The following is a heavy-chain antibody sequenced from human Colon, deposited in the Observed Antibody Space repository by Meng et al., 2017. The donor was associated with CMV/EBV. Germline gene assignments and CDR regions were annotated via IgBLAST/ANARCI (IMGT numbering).Heavy chain of an antibody. V-gene: IGHV4-34*01. CDR2: INHSRST. Sequence: SETLSLTCAVYGGSFSGYYWTWIRQPPGKGLEWIGEINHSRSTNYNPSLKSRVTISVDTPKNQFSLKLRSVTAADTAVYYCARGTQESSHDSWSGPQDPYYYYYGMDVWGQGTTVTVSS. CDR3: ARGTQESSHDSWSGPQDPYYYYYGMDV. CDR1: GGSFSGYY. D-gene: IGHD3-3*01. J-gene: IGHJ6*02.